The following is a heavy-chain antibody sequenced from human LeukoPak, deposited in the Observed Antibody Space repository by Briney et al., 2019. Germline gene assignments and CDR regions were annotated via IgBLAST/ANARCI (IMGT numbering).Heavy chain of an antibody. Sequence: GGSLRLSCAASGFTFSSYSMNWVRQAPGKGLEWVSYISSSSSTIYYADSVKGRFTISRDNAKNSLYLQMNSLRAEDTAVYYCARDPHYDFWNYYYMDVWGKGTTVTVSS. D-gene: IGHD3-3*01. CDR1: GFTFSSYS. J-gene: IGHJ6*03. CDR2: ISSSSSTI. CDR3: ARDPHYDFWNYYYMDV. V-gene: IGHV3-48*04.